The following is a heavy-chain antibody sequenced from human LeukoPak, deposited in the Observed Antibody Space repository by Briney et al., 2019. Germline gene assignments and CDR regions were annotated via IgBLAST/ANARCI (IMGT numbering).Heavy chain of an antibody. CDR2: MYYSGGT. Sequence: SETLSLTCTVSGGSISSYYWSWIRQPPGKELDWIGCMYYSGGTNYNPSLKTRVTISVDTSKNQFSLKLSSVTAADTAVYYCARGYFDHFDAFDLWGQGTMVTVSS. D-gene: IGHD3-9*01. V-gene: IGHV4-59*01. CDR3: ARGYFDHFDAFDL. CDR1: GGSISSYY. J-gene: IGHJ3*01.